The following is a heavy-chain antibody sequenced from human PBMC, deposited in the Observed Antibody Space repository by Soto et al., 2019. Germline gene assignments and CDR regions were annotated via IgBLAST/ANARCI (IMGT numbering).Heavy chain of an antibody. Sequence: TSETLSLTCAVSGGSISSSNWWSWVRQPPGEGLEWIGEIYHSGSTNYNPSLKSRVTISVDKSKNQFSLKLSSVTAADTAVYYCARAGVATITRYYYGMDVWGQGTTVTVSS. D-gene: IGHD5-12*01. V-gene: IGHV4-4*02. J-gene: IGHJ6*02. CDR2: IYHSGST. CDR3: ARAGVATITRYYYGMDV. CDR1: GGSISSSNW.